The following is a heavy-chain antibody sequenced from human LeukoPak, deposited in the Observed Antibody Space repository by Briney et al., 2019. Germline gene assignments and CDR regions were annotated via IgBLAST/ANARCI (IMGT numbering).Heavy chain of an antibody. J-gene: IGHJ4*02. CDR2: INHSGST. CDR3: ARGGFYCGGDCYVDY. CDR1: GGSFSPYY. D-gene: IGHD2-21*02. Sequence: SETLSLTCAVYGGSFSPYYWSWIRQPPGKGLEWIGEINHSGSTNYNPPLKSRVTISVDTSKNQFSLRLSFVTAADTAVYYCARGGFYCGGDCYVDYWGQGTLVTVSS. V-gene: IGHV4-34*01.